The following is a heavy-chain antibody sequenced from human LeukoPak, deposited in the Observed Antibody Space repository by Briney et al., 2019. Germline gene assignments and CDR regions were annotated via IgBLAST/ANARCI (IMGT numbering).Heavy chain of an antibody. CDR2: IYTSGST. CDR1: GGSISSYY. V-gene: IGHV4-4*07. D-gene: IGHD1-26*01. CDR3: ARAAKWELRAYYFDY. J-gene: IGHJ4*02. Sequence: PSETLSLTCTVSGGSISSYYWSWIRQPAGKGLEWIGRIYTSGSTNYNPSLKSRVTISVDTSKNQFSLKLSSVTAADTAVYYCARAAKWELRAYYFDYWGQGTLVTVSS.